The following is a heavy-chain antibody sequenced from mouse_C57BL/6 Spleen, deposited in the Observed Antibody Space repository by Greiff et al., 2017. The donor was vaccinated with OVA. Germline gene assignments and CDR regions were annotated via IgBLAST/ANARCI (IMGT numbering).Heavy chain of an antibody. V-gene: IGHV1-15*01. CDR3: TRWAIREAWFAY. CDR1: GYTFTDYE. Sequence: QVQLQQSGAELVRPGASVTLSCKASGYTFTDYEMHWVKQTPVHGLEWIGAIDPETGGTAYNQKFKGKAILTADKSSSTAYMELRSLTSEDSAVDYCTRWAIREAWFAYWGQGTLVTVSA. J-gene: IGHJ3*01. D-gene: IGHD2-4*01. CDR2: IDPETGGT.